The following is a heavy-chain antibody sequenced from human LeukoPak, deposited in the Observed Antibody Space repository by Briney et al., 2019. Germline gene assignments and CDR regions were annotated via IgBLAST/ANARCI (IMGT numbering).Heavy chain of an antibody. J-gene: IGHJ4*02. CDR3: ASIQWELLSEVY. V-gene: IGHV3-21*01. CDR1: GVTFSSYS. CDR2: ISSSSRYI. Sequence: GGSLRLSCAASGVTFSSYSMNWVRQAPGKGVEGVSSISSSSRYIYYAPSLKGRFTISRDTAKNSLYLQMNTLRAEHTAVYYCASIQWELLSEVYWGQGTLVTVSS. D-gene: IGHD1-26*01.